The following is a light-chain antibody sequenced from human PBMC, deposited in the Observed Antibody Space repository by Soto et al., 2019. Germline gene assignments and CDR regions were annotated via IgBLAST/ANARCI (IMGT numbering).Light chain of an antibody. CDR2: AAS. CDR1: QSISSW. J-gene: IGKJ5*01. Sequence: DIQMTQSPSSVSASVGDRVTITCRASQSISSWLAWYQQKPGKAPKLLIYAASSLQSGVPLRFSGSRSGTDFTLTISSLQPEDFATYECQQTNSLPPTFGQGTRLEIK. CDR3: QQTNSLPPT. V-gene: IGKV1D-12*01.